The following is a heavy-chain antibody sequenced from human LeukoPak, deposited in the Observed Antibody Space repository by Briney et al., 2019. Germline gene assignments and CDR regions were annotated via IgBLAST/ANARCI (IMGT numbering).Heavy chain of an antibody. V-gene: IGHV1-8*01. Sequence: GGSVTVSCKASGYTFTSYDINWVRQAAGQGGEWMGWMNPNSGNTDYAQNFQGRATMTRNTSISTAYIELSSLRSEDTAVYYCARGELLSSGWYYWGQGTLVTVSS. D-gene: IGHD6-19*01. CDR1: GYTFTSYD. J-gene: IGHJ4*02. CDR3: ARGELLSSGWYY. CDR2: MNPNSGNT.